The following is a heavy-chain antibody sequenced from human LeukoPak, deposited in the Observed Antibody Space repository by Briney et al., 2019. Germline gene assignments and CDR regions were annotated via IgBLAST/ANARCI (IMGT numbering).Heavy chain of an antibody. D-gene: IGHD4-11*01. CDR2: IDTNNGDT. CDR3: ARDPSSVTLYFFDY. Sequence: ASVKVSCKASGYTFRGNYIHWLRQAPGQGLEWMGWIDTNNGDTKSAQKFQGRVTMSRDTSISTAYMDLSSLSPDDAAVYYCARDPSSVTLYFFDYWGQGTLVTVSS. CDR1: GYTFRGNY. J-gene: IGHJ4*02. V-gene: IGHV1-2*02.